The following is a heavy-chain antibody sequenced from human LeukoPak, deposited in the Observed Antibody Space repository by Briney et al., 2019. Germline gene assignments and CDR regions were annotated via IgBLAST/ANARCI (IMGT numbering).Heavy chain of an antibody. CDR1: GYTFTGYY. J-gene: IGHJ4*02. V-gene: IGHV1-2*02. CDR2: INPNCGGT. CDR3: ARSVGGITITYYFDY. D-gene: IGHD3-3*01. Sequence: ASVKVSCKASGYTFTGYYMHWVRQAPGQVLKWMGWINPNCGGTNYAQKLQGRVTMTTDTSTSTAYMELRSLRSDDTAVYYCARSVGGITITYYFDYWGQGTLVTVSS.